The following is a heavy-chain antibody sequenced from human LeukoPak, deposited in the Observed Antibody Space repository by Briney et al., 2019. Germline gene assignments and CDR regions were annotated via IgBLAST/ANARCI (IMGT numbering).Heavy chain of an antibody. CDR1: GFTFSSYA. CDR3: ARKESAYYYYAMDV. Sequence: PGGSLRLSCAASGFTFSSYATHWVRQAPGKGLEWVAVISYDGSNKYYADSVKGRFTISRDNSKNTLYLQMNSLRAEDTAVYYCARKESAYYYYAMDVWGQGTTVTVSS. J-gene: IGHJ6*02. V-gene: IGHV3-30*04. CDR2: ISYDGSNK. D-gene: IGHD5-24*01.